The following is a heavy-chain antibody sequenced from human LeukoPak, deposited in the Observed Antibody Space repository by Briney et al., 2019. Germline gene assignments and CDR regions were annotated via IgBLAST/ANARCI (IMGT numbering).Heavy chain of an antibody. CDR3: ARGRSSSSRLDY. Sequence: GGSLRLSCAASGFTFSDYYMSWIRQAPGKGLEWVSYISSGGSTIYYADSVKGRFTISRDNSKNTLYLQMNSLRAEDTAVYYCARGRSSSSRLDYWGQGTLVTVSS. D-gene: IGHD6-6*01. CDR1: GFTFSDYY. J-gene: IGHJ4*02. V-gene: IGHV3-11*04. CDR2: ISSGGSTI.